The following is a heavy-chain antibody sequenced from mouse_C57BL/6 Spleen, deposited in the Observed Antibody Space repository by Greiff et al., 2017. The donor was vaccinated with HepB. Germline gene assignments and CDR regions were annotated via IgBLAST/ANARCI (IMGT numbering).Heavy chain of an antibody. Sequence: VQLQQSGPELVKPGASVKISCKASGYAFSSSWMNWVKQRPGKGLEWIGRIYPGDGDTNYNGKFKGKATLTADKSSSTAYMQLSSLTSEDSAVYFCARWGYGSHFDYWGQGTTLTVSS. V-gene: IGHV1-82*01. D-gene: IGHD1-1*01. CDR1: GYAFSSSW. CDR2: IYPGDGDT. J-gene: IGHJ2*01. CDR3: ARWGYGSHFDY.